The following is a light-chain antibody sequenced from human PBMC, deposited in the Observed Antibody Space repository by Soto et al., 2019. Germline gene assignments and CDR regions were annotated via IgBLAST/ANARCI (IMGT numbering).Light chain of an antibody. Sequence: EIVLTQSPGTLSVSTGDKVTLFFSASQSISINLALYQHKPGQAPRLLIHGASTRATGVPARIRGSGSGTEFTLTISSLQSEDFAVYCCQQFRNWPWTFGQGTKVDNK. CDR3: QQFRNWPWT. J-gene: IGKJ1*01. CDR1: QSISIN. V-gene: IGKV3D-15*01. CDR2: GAS.